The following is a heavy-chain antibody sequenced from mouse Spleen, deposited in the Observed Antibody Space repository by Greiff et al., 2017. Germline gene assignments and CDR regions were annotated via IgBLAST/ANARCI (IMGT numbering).Heavy chain of an antibody. CDR3: ARENITTATGDYFDY. D-gene: IGHD1-2*01. CDR2: IYPGDGDT. CDR1: GYAFSSSW. V-gene: IGHV1-82*01. J-gene: IGHJ2*01. Sequence: QVQLQQSGPELVKPGASVKISCKASGYAFSSSWMNWVKQRPGKGLEWIGRIYPGDGDTNYNGKFKGKATLTADKSSSTAYMQLSSLTSEDSAVYFCARENITTATGDYFDYWGQGTTLTVSS.